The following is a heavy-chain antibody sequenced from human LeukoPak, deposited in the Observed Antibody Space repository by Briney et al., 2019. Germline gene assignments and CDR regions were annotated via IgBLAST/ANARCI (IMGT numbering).Heavy chain of an antibody. V-gene: IGHV1-2*02. CDR2: INPNSGGT. J-gene: IGHJ4*02. Sequence: ALVKVSCKASGYTFTSYYMHWVRQAPGQGLEWMGWINPNSGGTNYAQKFQGRVTMTRDTSISTAYMELSRLRSDDTAVYYCAREGGYGDYGFNYWGQGTLVTVSS. D-gene: IGHD4-17*01. CDR3: AREGGYGDYGFNY. CDR1: GYTFTSYY.